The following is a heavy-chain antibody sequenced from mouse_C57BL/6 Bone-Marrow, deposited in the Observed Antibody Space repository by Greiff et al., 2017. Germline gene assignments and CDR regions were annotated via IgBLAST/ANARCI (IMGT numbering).Heavy chain of an antibody. CDR2: IWGVGST. V-gene: IGHV2-6*01. D-gene: IGHD1-1*01. Sequence: QVQLKESGPGLVAPSQSLSITCTVSGFSFTSYGVDWVRQSPGKGLEWLGVIWGVGSTNYNSALKSRLSISKDNSKSQVFLKMISLQTDDTAMYYCASDYGSKLAYWGQGTLVTVSA. J-gene: IGHJ3*01. CDR3: ASDYGSKLAY. CDR1: GFSFTSYG.